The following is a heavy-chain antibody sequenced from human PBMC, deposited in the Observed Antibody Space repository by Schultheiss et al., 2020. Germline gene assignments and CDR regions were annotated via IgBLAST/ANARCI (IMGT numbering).Heavy chain of an antibody. J-gene: IGHJ4*02. CDR3: ATGFRNQFDY. CDR2: FDPEDGET. D-gene: IGHD1-14*01. CDR1: GYTLTELS. Sequence: ASVKVAFKVSGYTLTELSMHWVRQAPGKGLEWMGGFDPEDGETIYAQKFQGRVTMTEDTSTDTAYMELSSLRSEDTAVYYCATGFRNQFDYWGQGTLVTVSS. V-gene: IGHV1-24*01.